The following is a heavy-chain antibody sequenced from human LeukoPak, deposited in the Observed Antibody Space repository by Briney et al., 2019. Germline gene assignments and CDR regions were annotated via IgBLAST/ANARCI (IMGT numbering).Heavy chain of an antibody. Sequence: PGGSLRLSCTASGFSFSSYDINWVRQAPGKGLEWISYIRSTGRNIYYSDSVKGRFTISRDNAKNSVYLQMNSLRDDDTAVYYCARDYRSSSGIGFDYWGQGTLVTVSS. CDR1: GFSFSSYD. J-gene: IGHJ4*02. V-gene: IGHV3-48*02. D-gene: IGHD6-6*01. CDR2: IRSTGRNI. CDR3: ARDYRSSSGIGFDY.